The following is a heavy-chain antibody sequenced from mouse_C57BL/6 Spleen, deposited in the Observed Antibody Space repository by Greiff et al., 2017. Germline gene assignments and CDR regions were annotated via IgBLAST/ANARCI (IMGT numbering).Heavy chain of an antibody. CDR3: TRGAYGRYFDV. Sequence: VHVKQSGTVLARPGASVKMSCKTSGYTFTSYWMHWVKQRPGQGLEWIGAIYPGNSDTSYNQKFKGKAKLTAVTSASTAYMELSSLTNEDSAVYYCTRGAYGRYFDVWGTGTTVTVSS. CDR1: GYTFTSYW. V-gene: IGHV1-5*01. D-gene: IGHD1-1*02. J-gene: IGHJ1*03. CDR2: IYPGNSDT.